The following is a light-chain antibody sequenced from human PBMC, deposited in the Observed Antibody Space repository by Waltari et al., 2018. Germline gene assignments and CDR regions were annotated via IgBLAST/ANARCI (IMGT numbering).Light chain of an antibody. CDR2: EGT. V-gene: IGLV2-23*01. J-gene: IGLJ1*01. CDR1: TGDAWTYNL. Sequence: QSALTQPASVSGSPGQSITISCTGTTGDAWTYNLVSWYQQHPGKAPKLIIFEGTKRPSGVSNRCFASKSGNTASLTISGLQADDEADYHCCSYVSNTYVFGTGTKVTVL. CDR3: CSYVSNTYV.